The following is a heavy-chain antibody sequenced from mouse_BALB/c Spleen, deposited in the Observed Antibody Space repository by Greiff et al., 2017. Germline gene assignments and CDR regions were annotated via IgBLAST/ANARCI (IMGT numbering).Heavy chain of an antibody. CDR3: ARTRDSSGYWAMDY. V-gene: IGHV5-6*01. D-gene: IGHD3-2*01. J-gene: IGHJ4*01. CDR1: GFTFSSYG. Sequence: EVKLMESGGDLVKPGGSLKLSCAASGFTFSSYGMSWVRQTPDKRLEWVATISSGGSYTYYPDSVKGRFTISRDNAKNTLYLQMSSLKSEDTAMYYCARTRDSSGYWAMDYWGQGTSVTVSS. CDR2: ISSGGSYT.